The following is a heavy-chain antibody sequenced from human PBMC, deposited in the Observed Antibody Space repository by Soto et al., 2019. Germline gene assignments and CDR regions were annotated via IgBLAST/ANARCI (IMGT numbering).Heavy chain of an antibody. CDR1: GFAFGAYA. D-gene: IGHD2-2*01. J-gene: IGHJ5*02. V-gene: IGHV3-23*01. CDR2: ISGAGGNT. CDR3: AKDPVPQLLPSWWFDP. Sequence: GSSLRLSCAASGFAFGAYAMTWVLQAPGKGLEWVSVISGAGGNTYYADSVKGLFTVSRDNSKKMLYLEINSLRVEDTAIYYCAKDPVPQLLPSWWFDPWGQGTRVTVSS.